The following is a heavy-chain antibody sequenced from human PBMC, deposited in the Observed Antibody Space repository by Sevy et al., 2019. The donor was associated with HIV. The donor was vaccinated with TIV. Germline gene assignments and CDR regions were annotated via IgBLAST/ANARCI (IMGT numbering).Heavy chain of an antibody. J-gene: IGHJ6*02. V-gene: IGHV3-23*01. CDR2: ISGSGGST. D-gene: IGHD2-2*01. CDR3: AKEIIDCSSTSCYGDYYGMDV. CDR1: GFTFSSYA. Sequence: GGSLRLSCAASGFTFSSYAMSWVRQAPGKGLEWVSAISGSGGSTYYADSVKGRFTISRDNSKNTLYLKMNSLRAEDTAGYYCAKEIIDCSSTSCYGDYYGMDVWGQGTTVTVSS.